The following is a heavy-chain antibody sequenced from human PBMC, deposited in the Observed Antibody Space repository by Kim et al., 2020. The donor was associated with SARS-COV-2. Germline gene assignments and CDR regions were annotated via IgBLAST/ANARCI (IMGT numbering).Heavy chain of an antibody. CDR1: GFTFSSYW. Sequence: GGSLRLSCAASGFTFSSYWMHWVRQAPGKGLVWVSRINSDGSSTSYADSVKGRFTISRDNAKNTLYLQMNSLRAEDTAVYYCARDPRGYCSGGSCYSRYYYSGMDVWGQGTTVTVSS. V-gene: IGHV3-74*01. J-gene: IGHJ6*02. CDR2: INSDGSST. D-gene: IGHD2-15*01. CDR3: ARDPRGYCSGGSCYSRYYYSGMDV.